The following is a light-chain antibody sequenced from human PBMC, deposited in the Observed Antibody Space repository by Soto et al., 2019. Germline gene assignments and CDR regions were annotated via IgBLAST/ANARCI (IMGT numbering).Light chain of an antibody. J-gene: IGKJ4*01. CDR2: AAS. CDR1: QGIRND. CDR3: QQYYSYPLT. V-gene: IGKV1-17*01. Sequence: DIQMTQSPASLSASVGDRVTITCRASQGIRNDLGWYQQKPGKAPKLLIYAASTLQSGVPSRFSGSGSGTDFTLTISCLQSEDFATYYCQQYYSYPLTFGGGTKVDIK.